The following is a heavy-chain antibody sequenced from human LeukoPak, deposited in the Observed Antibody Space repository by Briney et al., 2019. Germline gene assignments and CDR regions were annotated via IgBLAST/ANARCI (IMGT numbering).Heavy chain of an antibody. CDR1: GGSISSSSYY. J-gene: IGHJ6*02. V-gene: IGHV4-61*01. D-gene: IGHD4-17*01. CDR3: ARVRRRDYYGMDV. CDR2: IYYSGST. Sequence: SETLSLTCTVSGGSISSSSYYWSWIRQPPGKGLEWIGYIYYSGSTNYNPSLKSRVTISVDTSKNQFSLKLSSVTAADTAVYYCARVRRRDYYGMDVWGQETTVTVSS.